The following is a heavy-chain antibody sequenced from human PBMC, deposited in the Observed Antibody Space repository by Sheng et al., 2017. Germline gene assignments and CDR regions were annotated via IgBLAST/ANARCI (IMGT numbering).Heavy chain of an antibody. Sequence: QVQLVESGGGVVQPGRSLRLSCAASGFTFSSYAMHWVRQAPGKGLEWVAVISYDGSNKYYADSVKGRFTISRDNSKNTLYLQMNSLRAEDTAVYYCARDNPRSMIVARNWFDPWGQGTLVTVSS. CDR2: ISYDGSNK. D-gene: IGHD3-22*01. CDR3: ARDNPRSMIVARNWFDP. CDR1: GFTFSSYA. V-gene: IGHV3-30-3*01. J-gene: IGHJ5*02.